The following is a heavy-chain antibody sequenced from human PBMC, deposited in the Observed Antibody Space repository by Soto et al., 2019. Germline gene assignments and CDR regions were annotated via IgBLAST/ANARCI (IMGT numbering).Heavy chain of an antibody. V-gene: IGHV3-72*01. D-gene: IGHD3-16*01. CDR3: ASATVGTYYFDY. Sequence: EVQLVESGGGLVQPGGSLRLSCAASGFTFSDHYMDWVRQAPGKGLEWVGRTRDKTNSYTTEYAASVKGRFTISRDDSKSSLYLQMNSLKTEDTAVYYCASATVGTYYFDYWGQGTLVTVSS. CDR2: TRDKTNSYTT. CDR1: GFTFSDHY. J-gene: IGHJ4*02.